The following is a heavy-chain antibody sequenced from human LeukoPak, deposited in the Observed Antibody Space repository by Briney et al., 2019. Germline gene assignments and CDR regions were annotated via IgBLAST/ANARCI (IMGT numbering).Heavy chain of an antibody. CDR3: VLAPNSNWFDF. Sequence: PSETLSLTCTVSGGSISSYYWSWIRQPAGKGLEWIGNIHYSGSSIYNPSLRSRVTMSIDTSKKQFFLKLRSVTAADTAVYYCVLAPNSNWFDFWGQGTLVTVSS. D-gene: IGHD2-15*01. J-gene: IGHJ4*02. CDR2: IHYSGSS. CDR1: GGSISSYY. V-gene: IGHV4-59*08.